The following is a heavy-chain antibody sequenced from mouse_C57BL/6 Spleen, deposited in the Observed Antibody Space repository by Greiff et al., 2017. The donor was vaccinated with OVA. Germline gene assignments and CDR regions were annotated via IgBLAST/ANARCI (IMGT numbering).Heavy chain of an antibody. D-gene: IGHD2-4*01. CDR2: IDPSDSET. V-gene: IGHV1-52*01. CDR3: ARSYDYDRGAWFAY. J-gene: IGHJ3*01. Sequence: QVQLQQPGAELVRPGSSVKLSCKASGYTFTSYWMHWVKQRPIQGLEGIGNIDPSDSETHYNQKFKDKATLTVDKSSSTAYMQLSSLTSEDSAVYYCARSYDYDRGAWFAYWGQGTLVTVSA. CDR1: GYTFTSYW.